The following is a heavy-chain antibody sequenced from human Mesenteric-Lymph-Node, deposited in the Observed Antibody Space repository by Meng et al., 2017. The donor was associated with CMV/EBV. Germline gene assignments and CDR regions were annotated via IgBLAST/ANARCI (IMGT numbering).Heavy chain of an antibody. CDR3: ARGTPVPTIGQYFYYYDMDV. CDR1: SYA. D-gene: IGHD4-11*01. Sequence: SYAINWEGQAPGQGLEWKGGVIPIFSTANYAQKFQGGVTIATDESTNTAYMDLSSLRSEDTAVYYCARGTPVPTIGQYFYYYDMDVWGQGTTVTVSS. J-gene: IGHJ6*01. V-gene: IGHV1-69*05. CDR2: VIPIFSTA.